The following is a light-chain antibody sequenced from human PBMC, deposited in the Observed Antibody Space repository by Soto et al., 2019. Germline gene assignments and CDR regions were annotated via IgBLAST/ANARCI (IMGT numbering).Light chain of an antibody. CDR2: EDD. CDR1: SGSIASNY. Sequence: NFMLTQPHSVSESPGKTITISCTGSSGSIASNYVQWYQQRPGSAPTTVIYEDDQRPSGVPDRFSGSIDSSSNSASLTISGLKTEDEADYYCQSYDSNNRGVFGGGTQLTVL. V-gene: IGLV6-57*02. CDR3: QSYDSNNRGV. J-gene: IGLJ3*02.